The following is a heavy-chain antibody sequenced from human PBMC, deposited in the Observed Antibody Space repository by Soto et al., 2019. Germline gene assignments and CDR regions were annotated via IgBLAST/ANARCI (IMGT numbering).Heavy chain of an antibody. CDR1: GDSIRNYY. Sequence: SETVSLTGSVSGDSIRNYYGSWIRQRPGKGLGWIEYIYNSRTTNYNPSLKSRVTISVDTSKNQFSLKLSSVTAADTAVYYCASGRKDSSGYLYYFDYWGQGTLVTVSS. V-gene: IGHV4-59*01. CDR2: IYNSRTT. D-gene: IGHD3-22*01. J-gene: IGHJ4*01. CDR3: ASGRKDSSGYLYYFDY.